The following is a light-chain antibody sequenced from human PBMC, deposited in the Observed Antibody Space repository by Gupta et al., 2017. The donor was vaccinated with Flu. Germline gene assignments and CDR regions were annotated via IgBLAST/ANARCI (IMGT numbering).Light chain of an antibody. CDR3: AAGQDSRSCYI. CDR2: NNN. CDR1: STKTGRDA. V-gene: IGLV1-44*01. Sequence: VTISCCGSSTKTGRDAVSGHQQAPAAAPRLLIYNNNRRPAGVPGRFSGSKCGTSASLVIAGLQAEDEADYYCAAGQDSRSCYILGTGTRVTVL. J-gene: IGLJ1*01.